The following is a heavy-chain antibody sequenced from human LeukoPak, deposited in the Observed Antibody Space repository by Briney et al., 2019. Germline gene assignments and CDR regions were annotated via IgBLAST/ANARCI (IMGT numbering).Heavy chain of an antibody. CDR1: GFTFDDYG. CDR3: VRDFRFLEDY. Sequence: GGSLRLSCAASGFTFDDYGMSWVRHAPGKGLEWVSGINWNGGSTGYADSVKGRFTISRDNAKNSLYLQMNSLRAEDTAVYYCVRDFRFLEDYWGQGTLVTVSS. V-gene: IGHV3-20*04. J-gene: IGHJ4*02. CDR2: INWNGGST. D-gene: IGHD3-3*01.